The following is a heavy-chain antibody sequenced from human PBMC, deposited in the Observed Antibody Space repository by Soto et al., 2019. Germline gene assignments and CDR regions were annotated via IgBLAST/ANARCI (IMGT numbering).Heavy chain of an antibody. D-gene: IGHD6-19*01. CDR2: INGSGGST. V-gene: IGHV3-23*01. CDR1: GFTFSSYA. J-gene: IGHJ4*02. CDR3: AKDRYRGITVAGTRYGEFDY. Sequence: EVQLLESRGGLVQPGGSLRLSCAASGFTFSSYAMSWVRHAPGKGLEWVSAINGSGGSTYYADSVKGRFTISRDNSKNTLYLQMNSLRAEDTAVYYCAKDRYRGITVAGTRYGEFDYWGQGTLVTVSS.